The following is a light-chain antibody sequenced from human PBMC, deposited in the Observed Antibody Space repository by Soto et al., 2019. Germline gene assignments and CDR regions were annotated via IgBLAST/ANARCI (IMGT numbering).Light chain of an antibody. CDR1: QNIINN. V-gene: IGKV3D-15*01. CDR2: DAS. CDR3: QQYKTSPLT. Sequence: EIVMTQSPGTLSVSPGERAALSCRASQNIINNLAWYQQKPGQAPRLLIYDASNRAAGIPARFSGSGSGTDFTLTIRRLEPEDFAVYYCQQYKTSPLTFGGGTKVDNK. J-gene: IGKJ4*01.